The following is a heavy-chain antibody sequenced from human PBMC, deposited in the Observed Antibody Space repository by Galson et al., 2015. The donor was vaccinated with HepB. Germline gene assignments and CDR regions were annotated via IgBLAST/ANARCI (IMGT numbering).Heavy chain of an antibody. CDR1: GFTFSSYA. D-gene: IGHD6-19*01. V-gene: IGHV3-30-3*01. CDR3: ARDNRKVSSGWWMGYYYYGMDV. J-gene: IGHJ6*02. CDR2: ISYDGSNK. Sequence: SLRLSCAASGFTFSSYAMHWVRQAPGKGLEWVAVISYDGSNKYYADSVKGRFTISRDNSKNTLYLQMNSLRAEDTAVYYCARDNRKVSSGWWMGYYYYGMDVWGQGTTVTVSS.